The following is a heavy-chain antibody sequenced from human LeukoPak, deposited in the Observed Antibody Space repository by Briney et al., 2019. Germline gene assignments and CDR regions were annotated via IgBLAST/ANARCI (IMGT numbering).Heavy chain of an antibody. CDR3: ARDHRITIFGEVISYYYGMDV. J-gene: IGHJ6*02. CDR1: GGSFSGYY. Sequence: KPSETLSLTCAVYGGSFSGYYWSWIRQPPGKGLEWIGEINHSGSTNYNPSLKSRVTISVDTSKNQFSLKLSSVTAADTAVYYCARDHRITIFGEVISYYYGMDVWGQGTTVTVSS. V-gene: IGHV4-34*01. CDR2: INHSGST. D-gene: IGHD3-3*01.